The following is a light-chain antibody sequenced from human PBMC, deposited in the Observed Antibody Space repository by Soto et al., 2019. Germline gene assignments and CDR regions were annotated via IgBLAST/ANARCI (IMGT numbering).Light chain of an antibody. CDR1: SSNIGSNT. CDR2: GNN. CDR3: AVWDDKLRGRI. V-gene: IGLV1-44*01. J-gene: IGLJ7*01. Sequence: QAVVTQPPSASGTPGQRVTISCSGSSSNIGSNTVNWYQQFPGAAPRFLISGNNVRPSGVPDRFSASRSGTSASLAISGLQSEDEADYYCAVWDDKLRGRIIGGGTQLTVL.